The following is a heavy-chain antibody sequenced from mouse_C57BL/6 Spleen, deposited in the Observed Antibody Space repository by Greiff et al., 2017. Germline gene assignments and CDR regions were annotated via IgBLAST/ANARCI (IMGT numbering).Heavy chain of an antibody. J-gene: IGHJ2*01. CDR3: ARGRDNGSSLDY. V-gene: IGHV1-47*01. Sequence: VQLQQSGAELVKPGASVKMSCKASGYTFTTYPIEWMKQNHGKSLEWIGNFHPYNDDTKYNEKFKGKATLTVDKSSSTVYLELSRLTSDDSAVYYCARGRDNGSSLDYWGQGTTLTVSS. CDR2: FHPYNDDT. D-gene: IGHD1-1*01. CDR1: GYTFTTYP.